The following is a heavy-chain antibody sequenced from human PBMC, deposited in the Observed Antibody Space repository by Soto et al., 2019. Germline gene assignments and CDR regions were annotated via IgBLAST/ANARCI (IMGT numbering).Heavy chain of an antibody. Sequence: SETLSLTCAVHGGSFSDYYWSCIRQPPGKRLEWIGEINYSGRTNYNPSLKSRVTISVDTSKNQFPLTLSSMTAADTAVYYCARTGHLFDYWGQGTSVTVSS. V-gene: IGHV4-34*01. CDR3: ARTGHLFDY. CDR1: GGSFSDYY. J-gene: IGHJ4*02. CDR2: INYSGRT.